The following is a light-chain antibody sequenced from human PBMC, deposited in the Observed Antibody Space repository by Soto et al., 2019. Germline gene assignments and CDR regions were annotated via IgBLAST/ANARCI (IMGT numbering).Light chain of an antibody. V-gene: IGKV3-15*01. CDR3: QQYHNWPIT. Sequence: EIVRTQSPATMSVSPGESATLSCRASQSVSSNLAWHQQKPGQAPRILMYDASTRATGISARFSGSGSGTEFTLTISSLQSEDFAVYYCQQYHNWPITFGQGTLLEV. J-gene: IGKJ5*01. CDR1: QSVSSN. CDR2: DAS.